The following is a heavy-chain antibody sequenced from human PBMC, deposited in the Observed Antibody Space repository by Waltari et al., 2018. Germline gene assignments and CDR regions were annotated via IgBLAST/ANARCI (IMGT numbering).Heavy chain of an antibody. CDR1: GGPISSQH. D-gene: IGHD3-22*01. CDR3: ATWPRYYYDSSGYQHTAP. J-gene: IGHJ5*02. CDR2: IYYSGST. Sequence: QVQLQESGPGLVKPSETLSLTCTVSGGPISSQHWSWIRQPPRKGLEWIGYIYYSGSTNYNPSLKSRVTISVDTSKNQFSLKLSSVTAADTAVYYCATWPRYYYDSSGYQHTAPWGQGTLVTVSS. V-gene: IGHV4-59*11.